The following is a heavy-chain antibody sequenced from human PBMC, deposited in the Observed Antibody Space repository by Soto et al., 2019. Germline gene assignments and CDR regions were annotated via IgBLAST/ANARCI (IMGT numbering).Heavy chain of an antibody. V-gene: IGHV4-30-4*01. CDR3: ARGRGYSYGLDP. J-gene: IGHJ5*02. D-gene: IGHD5-18*01. CDR1: GDSISSINNY. CDR2: ISYSGTT. Sequence: SETLSLTCTVSGDSISSINNYWSWIRQPPGEGLEWIGFISYSGTTSYSPSLKSRVAISLDTSKNQFSLSLNFVTAADTAVYYCARGRGYSYGLDPWGQGSLVT.